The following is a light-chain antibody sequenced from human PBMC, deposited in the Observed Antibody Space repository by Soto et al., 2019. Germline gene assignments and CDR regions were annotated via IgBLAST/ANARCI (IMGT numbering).Light chain of an antibody. CDR3: QQYYDLPPLT. CDR2: DAS. J-gene: IGKJ4*01. Sequence: DVQLTQSPSSLSASVGDRVTITCQASQDITTYLHWYQQKPGKAPKLLISDASSLAPGVPSRFSGGGSGTDFSFTISSLQPEDSGIYYCQQYYDLPPLTFGGGSTVE. CDR1: QDITTY. V-gene: IGKV1-33*01.